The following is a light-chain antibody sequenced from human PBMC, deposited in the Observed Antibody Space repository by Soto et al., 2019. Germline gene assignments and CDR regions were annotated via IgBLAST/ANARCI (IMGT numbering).Light chain of an antibody. CDR1: QDISSY. V-gene: IGKV1-9*01. CDR2: SAS. CDR3: QQLNRFPRT. Sequence: DIKLTQSPSFLSASVGDRVTITCRASQDISSYLAWYQQRPGKVPRFLTHSASTLQSGVPSRFSATGSGTTFTLTISSLQPEDIATYYRQQLNRFPRTFGQGTKVEV. J-gene: IGKJ1*01.